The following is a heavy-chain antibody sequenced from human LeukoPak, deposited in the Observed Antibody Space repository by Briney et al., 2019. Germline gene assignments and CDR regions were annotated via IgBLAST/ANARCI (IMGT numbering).Heavy chain of an antibody. CDR3: ARENPGYCSSTSCYGTDV. CDR2: INHSGST. D-gene: IGHD2-2*01. CDR1: GGSFSGYY. J-gene: IGHJ6*02. Sequence: SETLSLTCAVYGGSFSGYYWSWIRQPPGKGLEWIGEINHSGSTNYNPSLKSRVTISVDTSKNQFSLKLSSVTAADTAVYYCARENPGYCSSTSCYGTDVWGQGTTVTVSS. V-gene: IGHV4-34*01.